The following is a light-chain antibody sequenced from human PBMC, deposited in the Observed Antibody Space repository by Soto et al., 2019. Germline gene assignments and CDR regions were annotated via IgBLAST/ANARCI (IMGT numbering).Light chain of an antibody. J-gene: IGLJ2*01. CDR2: DND. CDR1: SSNIGNHY. Sequence: QSVLTQPPSVSAAPGQTVTISCSGSSSNIGNHYVSWYQQLPGTAPKLLIYDNDKRPSGIPDRFSGARSGTSATLIITGLQTGDEADYYCGTWDGSLSAGVFGGGTKLTVL. V-gene: IGLV1-51*01. CDR3: GTWDGSLSAGV.